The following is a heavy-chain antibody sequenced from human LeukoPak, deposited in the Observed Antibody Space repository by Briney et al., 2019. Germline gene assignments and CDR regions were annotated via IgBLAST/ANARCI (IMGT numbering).Heavy chain of an antibody. CDR2: ISGSGSTI. V-gene: IGHV3-48*03. D-gene: IGHD2-2*01. CDR1: GFTFSSYE. J-gene: IGHJ6*04. Sequence: GGSLRLSCAASGFTFSSYEMNWVRQAPGKGLEWVSYISGSGSTIYYADSVKGRFTISRDNAKNSLYLQMNSLRAEDTAVYYCARDFNVVVPAARTLYYYYGMDVWGKGTTVTVSS. CDR3: ARDFNVVVPAARTLYYYYGMDV.